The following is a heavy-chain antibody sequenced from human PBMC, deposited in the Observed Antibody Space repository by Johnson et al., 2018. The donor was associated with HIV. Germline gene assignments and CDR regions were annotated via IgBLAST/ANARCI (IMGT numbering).Heavy chain of an antibody. Sequence: EVQLVESGGGLVKAGGSLRLSCAASGFTFSDHYMTWIRQAPGKGLEWVSGINWNGGSTGYADSVKGRFTISRDNAKNTLYLEMKSLRADDTAVYYCVRDDYAFHIWGQGTMVTVSS. CDR1: GFTFSDHY. V-gene: IGHV3-20*04. CDR2: INWNGGST. J-gene: IGHJ3*02. CDR3: VRDDYAFHI. D-gene: IGHD2-21*02.